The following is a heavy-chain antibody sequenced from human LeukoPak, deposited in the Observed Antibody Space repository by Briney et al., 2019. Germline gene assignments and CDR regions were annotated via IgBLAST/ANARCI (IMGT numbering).Heavy chain of an antibody. J-gene: IGHJ4*02. CDR1: GYSFTSYW. CDR2: IYPGDSDT. V-gene: IGHV5-51*01. D-gene: IGHD6-6*01. CDR3: ARHGIAARSIIDY. Sequence: TGESLKISCKGSGYSFTSYWIGWVRQMPGKGLEWMGIIYPGDSDTRYSPSFQGQVTISADKSISTAYLQWSSLKASDTAMYYCARHGIAARSIIDYWGQGTLVTVSS.